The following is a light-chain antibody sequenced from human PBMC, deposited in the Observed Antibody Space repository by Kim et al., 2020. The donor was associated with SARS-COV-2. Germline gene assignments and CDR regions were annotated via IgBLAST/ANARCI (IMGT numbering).Light chain of an antibody. Sequence: DIQMTQSPSTLSASVRDRLTITCRASQSISRWLAWYQQKPGKAPKLLIYDTSCLEGGVPSRFSGSGSETEFTLTISSLQPDDFAAYYCQQYRSDSPSVTFGGGTKVDIK. J-gene: IGKJ4*01. CDR1: QSISRW. V-gene: IGKV1-5*01. CDR2: DTS. CDR3: QQYRSDSPSVT.